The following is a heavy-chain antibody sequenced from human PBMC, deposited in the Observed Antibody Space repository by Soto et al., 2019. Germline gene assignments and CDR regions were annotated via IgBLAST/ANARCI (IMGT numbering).Heavy chain of an antibody. CDR2: ISFTGTF. J-gene: IGHJ4*02. Sequence: SEILSLRCTVADGTISDYGGSCIRQPPGKGLEWIGHISFTGTFNYNPSLKSRVTISVDTSKNQFSLKLSSVTAADTAVYYCARGYSGGWSSAHDYWGQGPLVTVSS. CDR3: ARGYSGGWSSAHDY. D-gene: IGHD6-19*01. V-gene: IGHV4-59*01. CDR1: DGTISDYG.